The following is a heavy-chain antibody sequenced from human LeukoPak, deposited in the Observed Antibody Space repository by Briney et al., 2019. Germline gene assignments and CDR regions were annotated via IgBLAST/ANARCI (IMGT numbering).Heavy chain of an antibody. CDR3: ARIIVGASFDD. V-gene: IGHV4-31*03. J-gene: IGHJ4*02. D-gene: IGHD1-26*01. CDR2: ISYTGGT. CDR1: GGSVNNGPYY. Sequence: SETLSLTCTVSGGSVNNGPYYWSWIRQHPGKGLEWIGYISYTGGTYYNPSLESRVSMSVDTSKNQFSLKLSSVTAADTAMYYCARIIVGASFDDWGQGTLVTASS.